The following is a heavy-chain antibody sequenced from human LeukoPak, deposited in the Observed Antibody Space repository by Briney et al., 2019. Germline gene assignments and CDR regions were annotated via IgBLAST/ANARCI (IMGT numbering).Heavy chain of an antibody. CDR2: IIPIFGAA. D-gene: IGHD1-26*01. Sequence: SVKVSCKASGGTFSSYAISWVRQAPGQGLEWMGRIIPIFGAANYAQKFQGRVTITTDESTSTAYMELSSLRSEDTAVYYCAREVVGAHVYFDYWGQGTLVTVSS. V-gene: IGHV1-69*05. CDR1: GGTFSSYA. CDR3: AREVVGAHVYFDY. J-gene: IGHJ4*02.